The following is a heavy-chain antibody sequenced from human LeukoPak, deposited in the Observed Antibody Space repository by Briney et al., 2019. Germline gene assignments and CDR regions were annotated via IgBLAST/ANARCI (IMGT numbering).Heavy chain of an antibody. CDR2: IRYDGSNK. D-gene: IGHD3-22*01. CDR3: TRDRDDSSGYLFSY. Sequence: GGSLRLSCAASGFTFSSYGMHWVRQAPGKGLEWVAFIRYDGSNKYYADSVKGRFTISRDNSKNTLYLQMNSLKTEDTAVYYCTRDRDDSSGYLFSYWGQGTLVTVSS. V-gene: IGHV3-30*02. J-gene: IGHJ4*02. CDR1: GFTFSSYG.